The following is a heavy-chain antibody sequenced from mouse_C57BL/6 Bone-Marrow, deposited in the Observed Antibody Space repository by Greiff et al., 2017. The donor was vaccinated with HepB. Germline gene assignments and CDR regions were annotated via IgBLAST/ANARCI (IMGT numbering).Heavy chain of an antibody. D-gene: IGHD1-1*01. V-gene: IGHV3-3*01. J-gene: IGHJ4*01. Sequence: EVQGVESGPSLVRPSQTLSLTCTVTGFSINSDCYWIWIRQFPGNNLEYIGYTFYSGITYYNPSLESRTYITRDTSKNQFSLKLSSVTTEDTATYYCARAYYYGSSPGYYAMDYWGQGTSVTVSS. CDR3: ARAYYYGSSPGYYAMDY. CDR2: TFYSGIT. CDR1: GFSINSDCY.